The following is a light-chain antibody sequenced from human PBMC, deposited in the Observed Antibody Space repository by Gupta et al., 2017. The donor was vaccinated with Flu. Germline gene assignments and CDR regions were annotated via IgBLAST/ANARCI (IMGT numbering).Light chain of an antibody. V-gene: IGKV1-17*01. J-gene: IGKJ1*01. CDR1: QDIRTE. Sequence: PSALYASVGDRVTIACRASQDIRTELGWYQQQPGRAPKRLIYAVSTSQSGVPSRFSGSGSGTEFTLTISMLQPEDFAIYYCLQHKNLPWTFGQGTTVEV. CDR3: LQHKNLPWT. CDR2: AVS.